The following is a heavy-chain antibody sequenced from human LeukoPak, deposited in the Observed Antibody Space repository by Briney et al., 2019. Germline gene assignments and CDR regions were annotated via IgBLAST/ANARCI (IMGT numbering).Heavy chain of an antibody. J-gene: IGHJ4*02. CDR3: ASGGSSWYYFDY. CDR1: GFTFSSYS. V-gene: IGHV3-48*01. CDR2: ISSSGGTI. Sequence: GGSLRLSCAASGFTFSSYSMNWVRQAPGKGLEWVSYISSSGGTIYYADSVKGRFTISRDNSKNTLYLQMNSLRAEDTAVYYCASGGSSWYYFDYWGQGTLVTVSS. D-gene: IGHD6-13*01.